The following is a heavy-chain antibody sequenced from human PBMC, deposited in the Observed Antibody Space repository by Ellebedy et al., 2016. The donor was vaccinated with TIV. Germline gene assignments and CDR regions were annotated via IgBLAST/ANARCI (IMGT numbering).Heavy chain of an antibody. CDR1: GDSVSDSTYY. Sequence: MPGGSLRLSCTVSGDSVSDSTYYWAWIRQAPEKGLEWIGTFYFSENTHYSPSLKSRVTISFDTSKNQLFLKMRSVTAADTAFYYGAASTEDAFDVWGQGALVSVSS. J-gene: IGHJ3*01. CDR3: AASTEDAFDV. D-gene: IGHD1-14*01. CDR2: FYFSENT. V-gene: IGHV4-39*01.